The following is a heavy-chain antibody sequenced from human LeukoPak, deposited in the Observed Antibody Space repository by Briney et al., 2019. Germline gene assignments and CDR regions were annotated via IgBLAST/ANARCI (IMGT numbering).Heavy chain of an antibody. CDR3: ARDLAGGSYYFDY. CDR2: ISGSGGST. J-gene: IGHJ4*02. Sequence: GGSLRLSCAASGFTFSSYAMSWVRQAPGKGLEWVSAISGSGGSTYYADSVKGRFTISRDNSKNTLYLQMNSLRAEDTAVYYCARDLAGGSYYFDYWGQGTLVTVSS. CDR1: GFTFSSYA. V-gene: IGHV3-23*01. D-gene: IGHD1-26*01.